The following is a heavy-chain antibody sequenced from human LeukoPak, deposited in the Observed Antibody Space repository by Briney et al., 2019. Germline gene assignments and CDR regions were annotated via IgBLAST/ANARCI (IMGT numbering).Heavy chain of an antibody. CDR3: ARDPGYYYYGMDV. CDR1: GFNLRTYW. Sequence: GGSLRLSCAVTGFNLRTYWIHWVRHSPGRGLEWVARINGEGSRISYADSVRGRFTNSRDNAKDTAYLQMNSLRAEDTALYYCARDPGYYYYGMDVWGQGTTVVVSS. J-gene: IGHJ6*02. V-gene: IGHV3-74*01. CDR2: INGEGSRI.